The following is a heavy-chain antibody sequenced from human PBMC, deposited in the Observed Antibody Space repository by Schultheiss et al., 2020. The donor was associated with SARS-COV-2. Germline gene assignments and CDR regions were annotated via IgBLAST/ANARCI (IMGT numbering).Heavy chain of an antibody. V-gene: IGHV3-72*01. CDR1: GFTFSDHY. CDR3: ADITLMNY. CDR2: IRNKVNSYTT. D-gene: IGHD3-22*01. Sequence: GGSLRLSCVVSGFTFSDHYMDWVRQAPGKGLEWIGRIRNKVNSYTTDYAASVKCRFTISRDDSKNSLYLEMNSLKTEDTAMYYCADITLMNYWGQGTLVTVSS. J-gene: IGHJ4*02.